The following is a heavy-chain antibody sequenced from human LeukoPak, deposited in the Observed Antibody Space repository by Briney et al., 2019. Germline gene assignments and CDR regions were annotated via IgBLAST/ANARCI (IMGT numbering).Heavy chain of an antibody. D-gene: IGHD6-13*01. CDR1: GYSSTSYS. Sequence: GESLKISCKGSGYSSTSYSTGWARQTPGKGPNWMGIIYPGHSDTRYSPSFQGQVTISADKSISTAYLQWSSLKASDTAMYYCARKVLAAAGPDYWGQGTLVTVSS. CDR2: IYPGHSDT. CDR3: ARKVLAAAGPDY. V-gene: IGHV5-51*01. J-gene: IGHJ4*02.